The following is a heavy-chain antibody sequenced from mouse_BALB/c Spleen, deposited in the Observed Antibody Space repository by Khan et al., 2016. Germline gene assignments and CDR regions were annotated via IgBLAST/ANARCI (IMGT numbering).Heavy chain of an antibody. CDR2: IYPGDGDT. Sequence: QVQLQQSGAELARPGASVKLSCKASGYTFTSYWMQWVKQRPGQGLEWIGAIYPGDGDTRYTQKFKGKATLTADKSSSTAYMQLSSLASEDSAVYYCARRGYGYHFDYRGQGTTLTVSS. J-gene: IGHJ2*01. D-gene: IGHD2-2*01. CDR3: ARRGYGYHFDY. V-gene: IGHV1-87*01. CDR1: GYTFTSYW.